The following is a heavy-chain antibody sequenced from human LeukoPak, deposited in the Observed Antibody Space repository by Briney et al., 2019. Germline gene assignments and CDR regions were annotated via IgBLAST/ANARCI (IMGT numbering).Heavy chain of an antibody. Sequence: GGSLRLSCAASGFTFDDYAMHWVRQAPGKGLEWVSGINWNSGSIDYADSVKGRFTISRDNAKNSLYLQMNSLRAEDTALYYCAKDRDFDYWGQGTLVTVSS. J-gene: IGHJ4*02. CDR3: AKDRDFDY. CDR1: GFTFDDYA. V-gene: IGHV3-9*01. CDR2: INWNSGSI.